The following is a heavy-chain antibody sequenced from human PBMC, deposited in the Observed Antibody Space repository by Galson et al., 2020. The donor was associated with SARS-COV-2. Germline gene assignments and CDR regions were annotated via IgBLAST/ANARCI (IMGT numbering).Heavy chain of an antibody. D-gene: IGHD2-8*01. CDR2: ISATGGNT. CDR3: AKDVGGSVVLITAARKSHESWLDP. Sequence: GGSLRLSCAASGFTFSTFVMSWVRRAPGRGLEWVSTISATGGNTYYAGSVKGQFTISRDNSRSTLYLQMNSLSVEDTATYYCAKDVGGSVVLITAARKSHESWLDPWGQGTLVTVSS. CDR1: GFTFSTFV. J-gene: IGHJ5*02. V-gene: IGHV3-23*01.